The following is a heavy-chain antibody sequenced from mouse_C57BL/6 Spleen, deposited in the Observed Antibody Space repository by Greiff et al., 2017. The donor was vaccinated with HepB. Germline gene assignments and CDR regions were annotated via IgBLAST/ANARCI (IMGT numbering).Heavy chain of an antibody. J-gene: IGHJ4*01. V-gene: IGHV1-26*01. CDR1: GYTFTDYY. CDR3: ASEGYAMDY. CDR2: INPNNGGT. Sequence: EVQLQPSGPELVQPGASVTISCTASGYTFTDYYMNWVKQSPGKSLEWIGDINPNNGGTSYNQKFKGKATLTVYKSSSTAYMELRSLTSDDSAVYYCASEGYAMDYWGQGTSVTVSS.